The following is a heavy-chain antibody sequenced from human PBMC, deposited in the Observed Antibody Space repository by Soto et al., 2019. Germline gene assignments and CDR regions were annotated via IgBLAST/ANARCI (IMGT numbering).Heavy chain of an antibody. CDR1: GDPLSSGDYY. D-gene: IGHD2-8*01. CDR2: IYYSGPT. Sequence: QVQLQESGPGLVKPSQTLSLTSTVSGDPLSSGDYYWSWIRPPPGKGLEWIGYIYYSGPTYYSPFRKVRVTMSLETAKNQFSLKLISVTAAHTAVYDCARAPSRGTNSRGALDKWGQGTMVTVSS. J-gene: IGHJ3*02. CDR3: ARAPSRGTNSRGALDK. V-gene: IGHV4-30-4*01.